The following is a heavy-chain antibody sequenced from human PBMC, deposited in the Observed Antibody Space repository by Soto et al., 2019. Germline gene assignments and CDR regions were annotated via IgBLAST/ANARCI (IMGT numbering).Heavy chain of an antibody. V-gene: IGHV4-34*01. J-gene: IGHJ5*02. CDR3: ARGRGYSWFDP. CDR1: GGSFSGYY. CDR2: INHSGST. D-gene: IGHD6-13*01. Sequence: SETLSLTCAVYGGSFSGYYWSWIRQPPGKGLEWIGEINHSGSTNYNPSLKSRVTISVDTSKNQFSLKLSSVTAADTAVYYCARGRGYSWFDPWGQGTLVTVS.